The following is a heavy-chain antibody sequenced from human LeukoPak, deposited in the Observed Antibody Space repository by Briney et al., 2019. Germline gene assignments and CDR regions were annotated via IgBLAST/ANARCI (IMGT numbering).Heavy chain of an antibody. V-gene: IGHV3-21*01. D-gene: IGHD3-3*01. J-gene: IGHJ6*02. CDR3: ARDTDGFESGYGYYYYHGMDV. CDR1: GITISTYS. Sequence: GGSLRLSCTASGITISTYSMNWVRQAPGKGLEWVSSISSSSGYIYYEDSVQGRFTISRDNAKNSLYLQMNSLRAEDTAVYYCARDTDGFESGYGYYYYHGMDVWGQGTTVTVSS. CDR2: ISSSSGYI.